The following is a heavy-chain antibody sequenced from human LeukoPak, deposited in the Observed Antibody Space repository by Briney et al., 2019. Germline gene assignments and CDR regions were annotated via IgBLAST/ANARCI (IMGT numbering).Heavy chain of an antibody. J-gene: IGHJ4*02. CDR1: GFIFSYYY. CDR2: ISSRSTYI. D-gene: IGHD2-8*02. CDR3: ARGGTGVFDY. V-gene: IGHV3-11*06. Sequence: GGSLRLSCIASGFIFSYYYMSWLRPAPAKGLEWISYISSRSTYISDADSVKGRFTISRDNAKNLLFLQMNSLRVEDTALHYCARGGTGVFDYWGQGILVTVSS.